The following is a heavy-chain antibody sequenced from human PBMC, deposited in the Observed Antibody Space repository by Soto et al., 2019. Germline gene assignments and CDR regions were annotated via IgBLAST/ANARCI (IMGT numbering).Heavy chain of an antibody. CDR3: AKDSSSGWYVFYFDY. J-gene: IGHJ4*02. V-gene: IGHV3-23*01. CDR2: ISGSGGST. D-gene: IGHD6-19*01. Sequence: GGSLRLSCAASGFTFSSYAMSWVRQAPGKGLEWVSAISGSGGSTYYADSVKGRFTISRDNSKNTLYLQMNSLRAEDTAVYYCAKDSSSGWYVFYFDYWGQGTLVTVSS. CDR1: GFTFSSYA.